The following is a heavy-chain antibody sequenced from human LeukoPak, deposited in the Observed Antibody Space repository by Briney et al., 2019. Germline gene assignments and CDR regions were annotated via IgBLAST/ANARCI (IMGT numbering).Heavy chain of an antibody. CDR3: ARASGSYGSGSYYYSGMDV. CDR2: IFHSGST. CDR1: GYSIGSGFY. Sequence: SETLSLTCAVSGYSIGSGFYWGWIRPPPGKGLEWIGSIFHSGSTYYNPSLKSRVTISVDTSKNQFSLKLSSVTAADTALYYCARASGSYGSGSYYYSGMDVWGKGTTVTVSS. V-gene: IGHV4-38-2*01. J-gene: IGHJ6*04. D-gene: IGHD3-10*01.